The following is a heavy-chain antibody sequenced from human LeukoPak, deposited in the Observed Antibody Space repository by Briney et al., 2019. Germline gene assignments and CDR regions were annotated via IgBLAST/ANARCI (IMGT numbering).Heavy chain of an antibody. CDR2: IYYSGST. V-gene: IGHV4-39*07. Sequence: PSETLSLTCTVSGGSISGSSYYWGWIRQPPGKGLEWIGSIYYSGSTYHNSSLKSRVTISVDTSKNQFSLKLSSVTAADTAVYYCVRVFNWKGWFDPWGQGTLVTVSS. J-gene: IGHJ5*02. CDR1: GGSISGSSYY. CDR3: VRVFNWKGWFDP. D-gene: IGHD1-20*01.